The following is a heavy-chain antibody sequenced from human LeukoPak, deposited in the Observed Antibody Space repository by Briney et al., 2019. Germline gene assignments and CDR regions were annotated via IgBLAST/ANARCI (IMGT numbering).Heavy chain of an antibody. CDR3: ARHVDGYYYYGMDV. CDR2: IYYSGNT. V-gene: IGHV4-39*01. Sequence: SETLSLTCTVSRDSITSSDYHWDWIRQPPGKGLEWIGTIYYSGNTYYNPSLDSRATISVDASKTQFSLKLRSVTAADTAVYYCARHVDGYYYYGMDVWGQGTTVTVSS. D-gene: IGHD2-15*01. J-gene: IGHJ6*02. CDR1: RDSITSSDYH.